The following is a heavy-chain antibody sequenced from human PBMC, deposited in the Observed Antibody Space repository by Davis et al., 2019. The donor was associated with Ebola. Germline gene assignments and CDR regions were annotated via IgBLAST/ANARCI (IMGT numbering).Heavy chain of an antibody. D-gene: IGHD5-12*01. CDR3: ARSYSGYDGAFDI. CDR1: GFTFSSYS. V-gene: IGHV3-21*01. J-gene: IGHJ3*02. Sequence: GESLKISCAASGFTFSSYSMNWVRQAPGKGLEWVSSISSSSSYIYYADSVKGRFTISRDNAKNSLYLQMNSLRAEDTAVYYCARSYSGYDGAFDIWGQGTMVTVSS. CDR2: ISSSSSYI.